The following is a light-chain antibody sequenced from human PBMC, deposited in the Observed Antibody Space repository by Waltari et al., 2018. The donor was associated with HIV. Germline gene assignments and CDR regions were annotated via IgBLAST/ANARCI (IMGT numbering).Light chain of an antibody. J-gene: IGLJ2*01. V-gene: IGLV3-1*01. CDR3: QTWDSTTVV. CDR2: EDT. CDR1: KLGDKY. Sequence: SFELTQPPSVSVSPGQTASITCSGDKLGDKYSCWYQQKPGQSPVLVIYEDTKRPSGIPERFSASNAGQTATLTIIGTQAMDEADYYCQTWDSTTVVFGGGTKLTVL.